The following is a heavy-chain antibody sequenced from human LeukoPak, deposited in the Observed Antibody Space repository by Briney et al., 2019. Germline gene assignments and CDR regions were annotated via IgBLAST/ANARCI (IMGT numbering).Heavy chain of an antibody. J-gene: IGHJ5*02. V-gene: IGHV4-31*03. D-gene: IGHD2-21*01. CDR1: GGSISSGGYY. CDR2: IYYSGST. Sequence: SETLSLTCTVSGGSISSGGYYWSWIRQHPGKGLEWIGYIYYSGSTYYNPSLKSRVTISVDSSKNQFSLKLSSVTAADTAVYYCARGTLYSFDPWGQGTLVTVSS. CDR3: ARGTLYSFDP.